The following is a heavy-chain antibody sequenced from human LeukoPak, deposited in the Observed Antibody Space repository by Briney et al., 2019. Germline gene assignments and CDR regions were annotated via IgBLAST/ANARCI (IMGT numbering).Heavy chain of an antibody. CDR1: GFAFSSHA. J-gene: IGHJ4*02. Sequence: PGGSLRLSCAAPGFAFSSHAMSWVRQAPGKGLEWVSGITGSGGSTYYADSVKGRFTTSRDNSKNTLYLQMNSLRAEDTAVYYCAKDYGLQLCSFDYWGQGTLVTVSS. CDR3: AKDYGLQLCSFDY. D-gene: IGHD5-24*01. V-gene: IGHV3-23*01. CDR2: ITGSGGST.